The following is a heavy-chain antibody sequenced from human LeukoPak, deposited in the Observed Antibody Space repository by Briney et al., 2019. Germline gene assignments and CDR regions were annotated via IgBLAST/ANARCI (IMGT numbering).Heavy chain of an antibody. CDR2: ISGSGGST. J-gene: IGHJ4*02. D-gene: IGHD3-22*01. CDR1: GFTFSSYA. V-gene: IGHV3-23*01. CDR3: AKVFVLTYYYDSSGYPRLPNFFDY. Sequence: GGSLRLSCAASGFTFSSYAMSWVRQAPGKGLEWVSAISGSGGSTYYADFVKGRFTIFRDNSKNTLYLQMNSLRAEDTAGYYCAKVFVLTYYYDSSGYPRLPNFFDYWGEGALVTVSS.